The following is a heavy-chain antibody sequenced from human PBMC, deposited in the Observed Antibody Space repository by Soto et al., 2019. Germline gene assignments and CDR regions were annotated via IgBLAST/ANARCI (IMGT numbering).Heavy chain of an antibody. Sequence: GGSLRLSCAASGFTFSSYEMNWVRQAPGKGLEWVSYISSSGSTIYYADSVKGRFTISRDNAKNSLYLQMNSLRAEHTAVYYCARDSEPGMDVWGQGTTVTVSS. J-gene: IGHJ6*02. CDR3: ARDSEPGMDV. CDR2: ISSSGSTI. CDR1: GFTFSSYE. V-gene: IGHV3-48*03.